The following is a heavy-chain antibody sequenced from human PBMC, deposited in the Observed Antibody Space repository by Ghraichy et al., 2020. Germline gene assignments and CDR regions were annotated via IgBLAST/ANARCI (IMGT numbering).Heavy chain of an antibody. D-gene: IGHD6-19*01. CDR3: ARPYSSAWYAMMSFDY. J-gene: IGHJ4*02. CDR1: GGSISSSYYY. CDR2: IYYSGNT. V-gene: IGHV4-39*01. Sequence: SETLSLTCTVSGGSISSSYYYWGWIRQPPGRGLEWIGSIYYSGNTYYNPSLKSRVTISVDTSKNQFSLKLSSVTAADTAVYYCARPYSSAWYAMMSFDYWGQGTLVTVSS.